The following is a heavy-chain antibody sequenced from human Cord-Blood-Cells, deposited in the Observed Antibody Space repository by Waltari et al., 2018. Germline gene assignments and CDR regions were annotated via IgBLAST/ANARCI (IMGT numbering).Heavy chain of an antibody. CDR2: IYHSGST. CDR1: GGSISSSNW. D-gene: IGHD1-26*01. CDR3: ARTNSGSYSGDAFDI. Sequence: QVQLQESGPGLVKPSGTLSLTCAVSGGSISSSNWWSWVRQPPGKGLEWIGEIYHSGSTNDNPSLKSRVTISVDKSKNQFSLKLSSVTAADTAVYYCARTNSGSYSGDAFDIWGQGTMVTVSS. V-gene: IGHV4-4*02. J-gene: IGHJ3*02.